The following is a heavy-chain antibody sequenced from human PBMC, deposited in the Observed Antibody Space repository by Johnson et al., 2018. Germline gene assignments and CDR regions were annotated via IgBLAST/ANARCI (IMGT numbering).Heavy chain of an antibody. D-gene: IGHD2-8*01. CDR2: IYYTGTT. J-gene: IGHJ4*02. CDR3: TRAPGYCVNVVCYRILDF. CDR1: GGSINFYY. Sequence: QVRLRESGPGLVEASETLSLRCAVSGGSINFYYWNWIRQPPGKGLEWIGFIYYTGTTKYNPSLKSPVTMSSDPSKNHFSLNLNSVTAADTAVNSCTRAPGYCVNVVCYRILDFWGQGTLVTVSS. V-gene: IGHV4-59*08.